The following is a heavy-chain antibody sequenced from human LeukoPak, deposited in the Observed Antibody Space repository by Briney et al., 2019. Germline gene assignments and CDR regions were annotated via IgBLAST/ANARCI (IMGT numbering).Heavy chain of an antibody. CDR1: GGSFSGYY. J-gene: IGHJ4*02. V-gene: IGHV4-34*01. Sequence: SETLSLTCAVYGGSFSGYYWSWIRQPPGKGLEWIGEINHSGSTNYNPSLKSRVAISVDTSKNQFSLKLSSVTAADTAVYYCARRRGNPIVATWRGHYFDYWGQGTLVTVSS. D-gene: IGHD5-12*01. CDR3: ARRRGNPIVATWRGHYFDY. CDR2: INHSGST.